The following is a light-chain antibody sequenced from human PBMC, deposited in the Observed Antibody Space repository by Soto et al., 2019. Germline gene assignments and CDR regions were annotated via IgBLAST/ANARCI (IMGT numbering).Light chain of an antibody. CDR1: QSISSY. CDR2: AAS. CDR3: QQSYSSPFT. V-gene: IGKV1-39*01. J-gene: IGKJ3*01. Sequence: DIQMTQSPSSLSASVGDRVTITCRASQSISSYLNWYQQKPGKAPNLLIYAASSLQSGVQSKFSGSGSGTDFTLTISRLQPEDFATYYCQQSYSSPFTFCPGTKVEIK.